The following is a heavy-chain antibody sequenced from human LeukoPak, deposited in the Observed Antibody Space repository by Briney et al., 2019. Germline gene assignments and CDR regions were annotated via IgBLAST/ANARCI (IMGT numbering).Heavy chain of an antibody. CDR3: ARYGSGSYYISRGYFDY. D-gene: IGHD3-10*01. V-gene: IGHV3-23*01. CDR1: GSTFSSYA. J-gene: IGHJ4*02. CDR2: ISGSGGST. Sequence: GGSLRPSCAASGSTFSSYAMSWVRQAPGKGLEWVSAISGSGGSTYYADSVKGRFTISRDNSKNTLYLQMNSLRAEDTAVYYCARYGSGSYYISRGYFDYWGQGTLVTVSS.